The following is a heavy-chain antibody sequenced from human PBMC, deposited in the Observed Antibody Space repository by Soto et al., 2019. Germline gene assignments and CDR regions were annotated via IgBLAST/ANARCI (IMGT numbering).Heavy chain of an antibody. D-gene: IGHD3-10*01. CDR1: GFTFSSYA. CDR3: ARGRQRLGSITVVRGGKNYYSGIDV. V-gene: IGHV3-30-3*01. Sequence: QVQLVESGGGVVQPGRSLRLSCAASGFTFSSYAMHWVRQAPGKGLEWVAVISYDGSKKYYADSVKGRFTISRDNSKNSLHLIVNSLGAQDTAVNYCARGRQRLGSITVVRGGKNYYSGIDVLGRETTLTVCS. J-gene: IGHJ6*02. CDR2: ISYDGSKK.